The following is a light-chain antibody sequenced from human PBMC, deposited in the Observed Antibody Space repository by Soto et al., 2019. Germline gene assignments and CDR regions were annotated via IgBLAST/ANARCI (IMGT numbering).Light chain of an antibody. CDR1: QDISNY. CDR2: AAS. CDR3: QKYDTAPPT. V-gene: IGKV1-27*01. J-gene: IGKJ1*01. Sequence: DIPMTQSPSSLSASVGDRVTITCRASQDISNYLAWYQQKPGKVPKLLIYAASTLQSGVPSRFSGSGSGTDFTLTISSLQPEDVATYYCQKYDTAPPTFGQGTKVEIK.